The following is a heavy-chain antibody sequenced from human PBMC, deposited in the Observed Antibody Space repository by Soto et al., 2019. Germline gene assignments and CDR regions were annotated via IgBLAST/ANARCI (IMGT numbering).Heavy chain of an antibody. Sequence: SETLSLTCAVSGGSISSSYYWGWISQPPGKGLEWIGSIFYSGSTYYNPSLKSRVTISVDTSKNQFSLKLSSVTAADTAVYYCARHLTYCSAGSCYSDFPYYGMDVWGQGTTVTVSS. D-gene: IGHD2-15*01. V-gene: IGHV4-39*01. CDR1: GGSISSSYY. CDR3: ARHLTYCSAGSCYSDFPYYGMDV. J-gene: IGHJ6*02. CDR2: IFYSGST.